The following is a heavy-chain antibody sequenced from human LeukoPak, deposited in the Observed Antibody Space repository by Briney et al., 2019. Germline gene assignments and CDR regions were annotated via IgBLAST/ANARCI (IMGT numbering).Heavy chain of an antibody. CDR2: ISWNGGRI. J-gene: IGHJ4*02. Sequence: SLRLSCAASGFIFDDYAMNWVRQAPGKGLEWVAGISWNGGRITYADSVKGRFTISRDNSKNTLYLQMNSLRAEDTAVYYCAKGIRVVTHWGQGTLVTVSS. CDR1: GFIFDDYA. CDR3: AKGIRVVTH. V-gene: IGHV3-9*01. D-gene: IGHD3-3*01.